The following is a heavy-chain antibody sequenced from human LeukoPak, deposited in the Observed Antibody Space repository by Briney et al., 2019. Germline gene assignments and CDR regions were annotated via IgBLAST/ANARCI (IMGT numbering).Heavy chain of an antibody. Sequence: SQTLSLTCAISGDSVSSNSAAWNWIRQSPSRGLEWLGRTYYRSKWYNDYAVSVKSRITITPDTSKNQFSLQLNSVAPEDTAVYYCARDSGYDYSYYYYMDVWGKGTTVTVSS. CDR1: GDSVSSNSAA. CDR3: ARDSGYDYSYYYYMDV. J-gene: IGHJ6*03. V-gene: IGHV6-1*01. CDR2: TYYRSKWYN. D-gene: IGHD5-12*01.